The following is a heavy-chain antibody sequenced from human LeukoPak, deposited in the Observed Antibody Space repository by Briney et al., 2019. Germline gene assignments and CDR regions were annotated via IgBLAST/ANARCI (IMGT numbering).Heavy chain of an antibody. CDR2: ISPSGGST. V-gene: IGHV1-46*01. J-gene: IGHJ3*02. CDR3: ARIRDGYNDAYDI. Sequence: ASVKVSCKAFGYTFTSNYMHWVRQAPGQGPEWMGVISPSGGSTTYAQNFQGRVTMTRDTSTSTVYMGLSSLRSEGTAVYYCARIRDGYNDAYDIWGQGTMVTVSS. CDR1: GYTFTSNY. D-gene: IGHD5-24*01.